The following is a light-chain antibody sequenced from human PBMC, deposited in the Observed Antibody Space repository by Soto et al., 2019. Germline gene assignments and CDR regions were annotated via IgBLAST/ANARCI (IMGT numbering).Light chain of an antibody. CDR1: QSISSY. CDR2: AAS. Sequence: DIQLTQAPSFLSASLGDRVTITCRASQSISSYLNWYQQKPGKAPKLLIYAASSLQSGVPSRVSGSGSWTDVTLTSSSLQPEDFATYDCQQSYSTPRTVGQGTKVEIK. J-gene: IGKJ1*01. V-gene: IGKV1-39*01. CDR3: QQSYSTPRT.